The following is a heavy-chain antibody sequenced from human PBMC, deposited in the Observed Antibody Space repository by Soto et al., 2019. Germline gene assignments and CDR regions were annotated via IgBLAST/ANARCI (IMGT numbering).Heavy chain of an antibody. Sequence: SETLSLTCTVSGGSISSYYWSWIRQPPGKGLEWIGYIYYSGSTNYNPSLKSRVTISVDTSKNQFSLKLSSVTAADTAVYYCARCSRVGGFGASRAFDIWGQGTMVTVSS. J-gene: IGHJ3*02. CDR3: ARCSRVGGFGASRAFDI. CDR2: IYYSGST. D-gene: IGHD3-16*01. V-gene: IGHV4-59*01. CDR1: GGSISSYY.